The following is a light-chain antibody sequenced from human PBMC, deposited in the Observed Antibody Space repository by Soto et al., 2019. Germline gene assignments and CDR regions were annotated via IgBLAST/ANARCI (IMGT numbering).Light chain of an antibody. V-gene: IGLV1-44*01. CDR3: AAWDDSLNAVV. J-gene: IGLJ2*01. Sequence: QAVVTQPPSASGTPGQRVTIACSGSSSNIGSNTVNWYQQLPGTAPKLLIYSNNQRPSGVPDRFSGSKSGTSASLAISGLQSEDEAHYYCAAWDDSLNAVVFGGGTKLTVL. CDR2: SNN. CDR1: SSNIGSNT.